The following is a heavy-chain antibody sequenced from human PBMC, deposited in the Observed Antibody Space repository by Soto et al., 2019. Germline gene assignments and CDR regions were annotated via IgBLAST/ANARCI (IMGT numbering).Heavy chain of an antibody. CDR2: IYPGDSDT. CDR1: GYSFTSYW. V-gene: IGHV5-51*01. J-gene: IGHJ5*02. D-gene: IGHD3-9*01. Sequence: GESLKISCKGSGYSFTSYWIGWVRQMPGKGLEWMGIIYPGDSDTRYSPCLQGQVTISADKSISTAYLQWSSLRASDTAMFYGAGSPPFYGILTGYLGFRFDPWGQGTLVTVSS. CDR3: AGSPPFYGILTGYLGFRFDP.